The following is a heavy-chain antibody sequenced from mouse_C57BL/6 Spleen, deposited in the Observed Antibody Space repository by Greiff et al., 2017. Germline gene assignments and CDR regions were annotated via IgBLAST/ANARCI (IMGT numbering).Heavy chain of an antibody. CDR1: GYTFTDYY. D-gene: IGHD1-1*01. CDR2: INPNNGGT. CDR3: ARDYYGSSGAY. V-gene: IGHV1-26*01. J-gene: IGHJ3*01. Sequence: EVQLQQSGPELVKPGASVKISCKASGYTFTDYYMNWVKQSHGKSLEWIGDINPNNGGTRYNQKFKGKATLTVDKSSSTAYMELRSLTSEDSAVSYCARDYYGSSGAYWGQGTLVTVSA.